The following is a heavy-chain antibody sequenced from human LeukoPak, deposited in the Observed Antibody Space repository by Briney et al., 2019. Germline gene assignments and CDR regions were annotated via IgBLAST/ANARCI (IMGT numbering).Heavy chain of an antibody. V-gene: IGHV5-51*01. J-gene: IGHJ3*02. CDR3: ARHSLGGSYAPTAQESFDI. CDR2: IYHDDSDT. Sequence: GSSMNISNKASDSRFTRSWIGWVRKMRGKGLEWMGIIYHDDSDTSSNQSFQGQVAISAVNSISSAYLQWSSLKASDTAVYYCARHSLGGSYAPTAQESFDIWGQGTMVTVSS. CDR1: DSRFTRSW. D-gene: IGHD1-26*01.